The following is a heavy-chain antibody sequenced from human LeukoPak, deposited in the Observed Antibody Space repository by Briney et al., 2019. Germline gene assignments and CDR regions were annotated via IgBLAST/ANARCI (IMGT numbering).Heavy chain of an antibody. CDR1: GGSISSYY. CDR2: IYYSGST. D-gene: IGHD3-10*01. J-gene: IGHJ5*02. V-gene: IGHV4-59*01. CDR3: ARDLGENWFDP. Sequence: SETLSLTCTVSGGSISSYYWSWIRQPPGKGLEWIGYIYYSGSTNYNPSLKSRVTISVDTSKNQFSLKLSSVTAADTAVYYCARDLGENWFDPWGQGTLVTVYS.